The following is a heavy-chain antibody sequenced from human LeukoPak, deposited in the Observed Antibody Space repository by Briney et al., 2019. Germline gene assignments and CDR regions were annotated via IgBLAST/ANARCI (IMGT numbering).Heavy chain of an antibody. CDR2: ISGSGGST. J-gene: IGHJ5*02. CDR1: GFIFSSYA. V-gene: IGHV3-23*01. D-gene: IGHD3-22*01. Sequence: GGSLRLSCAASGFIFSSYAMSWGRQAPGKGLEWVSGISGSGGSTYHADSVKGRVTISRDNSKNTLYLQMNSLRAADTAVYYCARYYYDSSTLAANWFDPWGQGTLVTVSS. CDR3: ARYYYDSSTLAANWFDP.